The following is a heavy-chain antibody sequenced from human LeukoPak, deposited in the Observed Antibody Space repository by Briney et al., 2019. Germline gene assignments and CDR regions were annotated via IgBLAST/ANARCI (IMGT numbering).Heavy chain of an antibody. CDR2: IYYSGST. D-gene: IGHD5-18*01. V-gene: IGHV4-39*07. Sequence: SETLSLTCTVSGGSISSSIYYWGWIRQSPGKGLEWIGSIYYSGSTYYNPSLKSRVTISVDTSKNQFSLKLSSVTAADTAVYYCARDGYSYGHEYYMDVWGKGTTVTISS. CDR1: GGSISSSIYY. J-gene: IGHJ6*03. CDR3: ARDGYSYGHEYYMDV.